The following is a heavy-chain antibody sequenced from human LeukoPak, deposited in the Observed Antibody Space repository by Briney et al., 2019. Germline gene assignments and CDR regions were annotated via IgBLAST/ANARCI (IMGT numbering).Heavy chain of an antibody. D-gene: IGHD1-26*01. CDR3: ARGGRWELPRPYAFDI. CDR2: ISAYNGNT. V-gene: IGHV1-18*01. CDR1: GYTFTSYG. J-gene: IGHJ3*02. Sequence: GASVKVSCKASGYTFTSYGISWVRQAPGQGLEWMGWISAYNGNTNYAQKLQGRVTMTTDTSTSTAYMELRSMRSDDTAVYYCARGGRWELPRPYAFDIWGQGTMVTVSS.